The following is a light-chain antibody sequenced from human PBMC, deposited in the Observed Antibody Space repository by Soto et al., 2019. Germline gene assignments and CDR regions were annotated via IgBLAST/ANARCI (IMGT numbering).Light chain of an antibody. V-gene: IGKV1-33*01. CDR3: QQYDTVRRT. CDR1: HDISDY. J-gene: IGKJ1*01. CDR2: DAS. Sequence: IQMTQSPSSLSASVGYRVSITCQAMHDISDYLNWYQQKPGKAPKLLIHDASNLETGVPSRFSGSGSGTDFTFTISSLQPEDTATYYCQQYDTVRRTFGQGTKVDIK.